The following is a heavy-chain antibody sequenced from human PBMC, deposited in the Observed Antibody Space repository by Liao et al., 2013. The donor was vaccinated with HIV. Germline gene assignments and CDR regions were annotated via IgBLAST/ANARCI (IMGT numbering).Heavy chain of an antibody. V-gene: IGHV4-61*02. J-gene: IGHJ2*01. CDR2: IYLSGRP. Sequence: QVQLQESGPGLVKPSQTLSLTCTVSGGSITSGRDYWSWIRQPAGKGLEWIGRIYLSGRPDYNPSLKSRVTISVDTSKKQLSLKLSSVTAADTAVYYCARSTVDYSYFDLWGRGTLVTVSS. CDR1: GGSITSGRDY. CDR3: ARSTVDYSYFDL. D-gene: IGHD4-11*01.